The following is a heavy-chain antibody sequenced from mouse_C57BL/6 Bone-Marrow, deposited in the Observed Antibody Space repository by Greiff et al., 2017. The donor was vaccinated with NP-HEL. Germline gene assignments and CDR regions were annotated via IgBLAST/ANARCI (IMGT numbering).Heavy chain of an antibody. CDR1: GFTFSSYG. Sequence: EVKLVESGGDLVKPGGSLKLSCAASGFTFSSYGMSWVRQTPDNRLEWVATISSGGSYTYYPDSVKGRFPISRENAKNTLYLQMSSLKSEDTAMYYSARHSNYAMDYWGQGTSVTVSS. D-gene: IGHD1-1*01. CDR2: ISSGGSYT. V-gene: IGHV5-6*01. J-gene: IGHJ4*01. CDR3: ARHSNYAMDY.